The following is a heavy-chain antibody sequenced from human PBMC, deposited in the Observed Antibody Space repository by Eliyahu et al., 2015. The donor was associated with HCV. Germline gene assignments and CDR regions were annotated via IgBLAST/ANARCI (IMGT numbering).Heavy chain of an antibody. CDR3: AHSYYGSGINDVPFDY. CDR1: GFSLSTSGVG. V-gene: IGHV2-5*02. CDR2: IYWDDDK. Sequence: QITLKESGPTLVKPTQTLTLTCTFSGFSLSTSGVGVGWIRQPPGKALEWLALIYWDDDKRYSPSLKSRLTITKDTSKNQVVLTMTNMDPVDTATYYCAHSYYGSGINDVPFDYWGQGTLVTVSS. J-gene: IGHJ4*02. D-gene: IGHD3-10*01.